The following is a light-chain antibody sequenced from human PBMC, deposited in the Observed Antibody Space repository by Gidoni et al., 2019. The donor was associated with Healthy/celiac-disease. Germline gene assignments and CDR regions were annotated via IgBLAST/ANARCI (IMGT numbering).Light chain of an antibody. CDR3: QQRSNWPPLT. Sequence: EIVLTQSPATLSSSPGERATLSCRASQSVSSYLAWYQQKPGQAPRHLLYDASNRATGIPAKFSGSGSGTDFTLTISSLEPEDFAVYYCQQRSNWPPLTFGGGTKVEIK. CDR2: DAS. V-gene: IGKV3-11*01. J-gene: IGKJ4*01. CDR1: QSVSSY.